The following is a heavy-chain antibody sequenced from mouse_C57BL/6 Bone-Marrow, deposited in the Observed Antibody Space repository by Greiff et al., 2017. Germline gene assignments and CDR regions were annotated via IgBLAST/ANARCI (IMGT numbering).Heavy chain of an antibody. CDR2: IYPRDGSN. D-gene: IGHD4-1*01. Sequence: VQVVESGPELVKPGASVKLSCKASGYTFTSYDINWVKKRPGQGLEWIGWIYPRDGSNKYNEKFKGKATLTVDTSSSTAYMELHSLTSEASAVYFCARRWDGGFFDYWGQGTTLTVSS. V-gene: IGHV1-85*01. CDR3: ARRWDGGFFDY. J-gene: IGHJ2*01. CDR1: GYTFTSYD.